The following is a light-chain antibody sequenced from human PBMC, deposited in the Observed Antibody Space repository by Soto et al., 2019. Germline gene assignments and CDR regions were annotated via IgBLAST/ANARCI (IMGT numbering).Light chain of an antibody. CDR1: QVITTS. V-gene: IGKV1-33*01. Sequence: DIRMTQSPSSLSASLGDRITITCQASQVITTSLSWFQQRPGKAPRLLIFDASYLEAGVPSRFSGSGSGTDFSFTISNLQPEDIATYYCQQYDSLPYTFGQGTKLEIK. CDR3: QQYDSLPYT. CDR2: DAS. J-gene: IGKJ2*01.